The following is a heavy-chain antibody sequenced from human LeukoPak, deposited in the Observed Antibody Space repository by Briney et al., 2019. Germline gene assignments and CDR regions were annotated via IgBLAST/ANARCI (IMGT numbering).Heavy chain of an antibody. J-gene: IGHJ6*03. CDR3: ARDLRSGSYYRYYYYMDV. CDR1: GGSISSYY. Sequence: SETLSLTCTVSGGSISSYYWSWIRQPPGKGLEWIGYIYYSGSTNYNPSLKSRVTISVDTSKNQFSLKLSSVTVADTAVYYCARDLRSGSYYRYYYYMDVWGKGTTVTVSS. V-gene: IGHV4-59*01. D-gene: IGHD1-26*01. CDR2: IYYSGST.